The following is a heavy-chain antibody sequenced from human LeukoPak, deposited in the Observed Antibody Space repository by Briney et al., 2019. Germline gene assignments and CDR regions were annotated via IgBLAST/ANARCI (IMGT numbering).Heavy chain of an antibody. D-gene: IGHD3-22*01. CDR1: GYTFTGHY. J-gene: IGHJ5*02. Sequence: ASVKVSCKASGYTFTGHYMHWVRQAPGQGLEWMGWINPNSGGTNYAQKFQGRVTMTRDTSISTAYMELSRLRSDDTAVYYCARYYYDSSGYSNWFDPWGQGTLVTVSS. CDR3: ARYYYDSSGYSNWFDP. CDR2: INPNSGGT. V-gene: IGHV1-2*02.